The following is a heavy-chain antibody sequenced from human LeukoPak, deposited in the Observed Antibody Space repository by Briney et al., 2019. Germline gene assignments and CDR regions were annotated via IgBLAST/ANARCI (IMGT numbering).Heavy chain of an antibody. V-gene: IGHV4-59*12. CDR1: GGSISSYY. J-gene: IGHJ4*02. D-gene: IGHD6-13*01. Sequence: PSETLSLTCTVSGGSISSYYWSWIRQPPGKGLGWIGYIYYSGSTSYNPSLKSRVTISVDTSKNQFSLQVNSVTAADTAVYYCARRGVYGSSYFDRWGQGTLVTVSS. CDR3: ARRGVYGSSYFDR. CDR2: IYYSGST.